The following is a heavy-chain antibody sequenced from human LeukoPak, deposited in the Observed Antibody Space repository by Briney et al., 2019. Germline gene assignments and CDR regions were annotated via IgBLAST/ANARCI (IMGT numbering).Heavy chain of an antibody. J-gene: IGHJ4*02. CDR1: GYTFTNYS. CDR2: ISAYNGNA. Sequence: ASVKVSCRTSGYTFTNYSISWVRQAPGQGLEWMGWISAYNGNANYAQKVQGRVTMTADTSTSTAYMELRSLRSDDTAMFYCARVSAYCTSTSCHDYWGRGTLVTVSS. CDR3: ARVSAYCTSTSCHDY. V-gene: IGHV1-18*01. D-gene: IGHD2-2*01.